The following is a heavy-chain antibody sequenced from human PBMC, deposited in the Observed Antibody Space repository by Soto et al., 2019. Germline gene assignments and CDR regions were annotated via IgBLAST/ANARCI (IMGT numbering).Heavy chain of an antibody. CDR1: GYTFTNYG. D-gene: IGHD3-10*01. V-gene: IGHV1-18*01. Sequence: ASVKVSCKASGYTFTNYGITWVRQAPGQGLEWMGWISAYNGDTHYTQRLQGRVTMTTDTSTSTAYMELRGLRSDDTAVYYCAKGDVLWFGESILYFDYWGQGTLVTVSS. CDR3: AKGDVLWFGESILYFDY. J-gene: IGHJ4*02. CDR2: ISAYNGDT.